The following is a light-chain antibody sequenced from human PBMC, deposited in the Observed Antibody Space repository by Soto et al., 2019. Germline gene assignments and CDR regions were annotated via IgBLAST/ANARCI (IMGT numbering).Light chain of an antibody. CDR3: QQYNGYWT. V-gene: IGKV1-5*03. CDR1: RSISDS. J-gene: IGKJ1*01. Sequence: DIQMTQSPSTLSASVGDRVTITCRASRSISDSLAWYQQKPGKAPKLLIYEASSLKSGVPSRFSGSRSWTEYTLTISSLQPDDFATYYCQQYNGYWTFGQGTKVEIK. CDR2: EAS.